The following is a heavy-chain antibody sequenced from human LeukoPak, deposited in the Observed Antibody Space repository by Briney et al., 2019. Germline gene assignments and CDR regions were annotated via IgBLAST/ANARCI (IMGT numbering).Heavy chain of an antibody. CDR3: AKDREDIVVVVAALVFDY. V-gene: IGHV3-23*01. CDR1: GFTFSSYA. D-gene: IGHD2-15*01. J-gene: IGHJ4*02. Sequence: PGGSLRLSCAASGFTFSSYAMSWVRQAQGKGLEWVSAISGSGGSTYYADSVKGRFTISRDNSKNTLYLQMNSLRAEDTAVYYCAKDREDIVVVVAALVFDYWGQGTLVTVSS. CDR2: ISGSGGST.